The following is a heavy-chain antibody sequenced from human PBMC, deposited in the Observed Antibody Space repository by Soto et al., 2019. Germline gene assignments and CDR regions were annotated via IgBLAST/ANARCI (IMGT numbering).Heavy chain of an antibody. CDR3: AGRYSYGSFFDY. D-gene: IGHD5-18*01. V-gene: IGHV4-59*12. Sequence: SETLSLTCTVSGDSMSTYYWSWIRQPPGKGLEWIGYIYYSGSTNYNPSLKSRVAISVDTSKNQFSLRLSSVTAADTAVYYCAGRYSYGSFFDYWGQGALVTVSS. CDR1: GDSMSTYY. CDR2: IYYSGST. J-gene: IGHJ4*02.